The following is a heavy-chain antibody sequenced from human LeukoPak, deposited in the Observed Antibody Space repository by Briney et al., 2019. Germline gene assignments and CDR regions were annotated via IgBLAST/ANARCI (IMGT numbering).Heavy chain of an antibody. Sequence: GGPLRLSCAASGFTFSSYWMHWVRQVPGKGLVWVSRINIDGIRTNYADSVKGRFTISRDNAKNTLYLQMSSLRVEDTAVYYCARSSSGPDPFDMWGQGTMVTVSS. CDR1: GFTFSSYW. V-gene: IGHV3-74*01. D-gene: IGHD6-19*01. CDR2: INIDGIRT. J-gene: IGHJ3*02. CDR3: ARSSSGPDPFDM.